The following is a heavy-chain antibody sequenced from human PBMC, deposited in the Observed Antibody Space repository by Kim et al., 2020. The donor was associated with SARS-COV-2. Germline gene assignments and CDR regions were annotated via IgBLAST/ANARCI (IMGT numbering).Heavy chain of an antibody. J-gene: IGHJ2*01. Sequence: SVKVSCKASGGTFSSYAISWVRQAPGQGLEWMGRIIPILGIANYAQKFQGRVTITADKSTSSAYMELSSLRSEDTAVYYCARAGYYGSGRRGYFDLWGR. CDR2: IIPILGIA. V-gene: IGHV1-69*04. D-gene: IGHD3-10*01. CDR3: ARAGYYGSGRRGYFDL. CDR1: GGTFSSYA.